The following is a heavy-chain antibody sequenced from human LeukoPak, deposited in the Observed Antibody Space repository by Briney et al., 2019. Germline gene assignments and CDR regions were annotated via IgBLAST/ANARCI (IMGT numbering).Heavy chain of an antibody. D-gene: IGHD6-13*01. CDR3: ARVIISSSWYNFDY. CDR2: IYHRGST. Sequence: PSGTLSLTCAVSGDPISSSKWWSWVRQPPGKGLEWIGEIYHRGSTNYNPSLKSRVTISVDTSKNQFSLKLSSVTAADTAVYYCARVIISSSWYNFDYWGQGTLVTVSS. CDR1: GDPISSSKW. V-gene: IGHV4-4*02. J-gene: IGHJ4*02.